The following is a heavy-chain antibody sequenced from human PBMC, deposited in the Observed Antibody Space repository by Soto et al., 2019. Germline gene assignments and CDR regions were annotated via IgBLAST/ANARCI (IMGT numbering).Heavy chain of an antibody. CDR3: ARGQGAAIGDYYYHGMDV. D-gene: IGHD2-2*02. J-gene: IGHJ6*02. CDR1: GFIFSGSA. CDR2: ISSRANNFAT. Sequence: EVQLVESGGGLVQPGGSLKLSCAASGFIFSGSAINWVRQASGKGLEWVGRISSRANNFATSSAASVKGRFTFSRDDLKNTAYLQMNTLKPEDTAVYYCARGQGAAIGDYYYHGMDVWGQGTTVTVSS. V-gene: IGHV3-73*02.